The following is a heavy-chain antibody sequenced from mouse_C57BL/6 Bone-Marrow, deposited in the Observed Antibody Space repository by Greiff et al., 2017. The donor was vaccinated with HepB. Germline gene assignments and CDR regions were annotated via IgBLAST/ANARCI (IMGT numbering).Heavy chain of an antibody. J-gene: IGHJ4*01. CDR1: GYTFTSYD. D-gene: IGHD2-4*01. CDR3: ARPPYDYDRGYYAMDY. Sequence: QVQLQQSGPELVKPGASVKLSCKASGYTFTSYDINWVKQRPGQGLEWIGWIYPRDGSTKYNEKFKGKATLTVDTSSSTAYMDLHSLTSEDSAVYFCARPPYDYDRGYYAMDYWGQGTSVTVSS. CDR2: IYPRDGST. V-gene: IGHV1-85*01.